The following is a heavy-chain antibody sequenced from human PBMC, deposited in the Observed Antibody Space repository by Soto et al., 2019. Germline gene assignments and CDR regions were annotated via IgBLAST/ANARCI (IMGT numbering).Heavy chain of an antibody. J-gene: IGHJ4*02. CDR2: ISYDGSNK. Sequence: QVQLVESGGGVVQPGRSLRLSCAASGFTLSSYGMHWVRQAPGKGLEWGAVISYDGSNKYYADSVKGRFTISRDNAKNTLYLQMNSLRAEDTAVYYCAKGVDYWGQGTLVTVSS. CDR1: GFTLSSYG. V-gene: IGHV3-30*18. CDR3: AKGVDY.